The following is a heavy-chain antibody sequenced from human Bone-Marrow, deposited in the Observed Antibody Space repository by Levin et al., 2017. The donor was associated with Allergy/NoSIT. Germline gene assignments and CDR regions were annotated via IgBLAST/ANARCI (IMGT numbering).Heavy chain of an antibody. Sequence: SETLSLTCTVSGGSLSSDHWSWIRQPPGKGLEWIGQIYYSGSTKYNPSLKSRLTLSADTSKNQLSLKLTSVTAADTAMYYCARDKSSMANSYDIWGQGTMVTVSS. CDR3: ARDKSSMANSYDI. D-gene: IGHD6-6*01. CDR1: GGSLSSDH. J-gene: IGHJ3*02. V-gene: IGHV4-59*01. CDR2: IYYSGST.